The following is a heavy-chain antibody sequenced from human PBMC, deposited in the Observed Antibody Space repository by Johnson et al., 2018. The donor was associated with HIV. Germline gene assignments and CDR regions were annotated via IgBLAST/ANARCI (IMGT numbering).Heavy chain of an antibody. Sequence: QVQLMESGGGVVQPGRSLRLSCAASGFLFSRYAMHWVRQAPGKGLEWVAVISYDGGNNYYADSVKGRFTISRANSKNTLYLQMNSLRAEDTAVYYCARDSEWELGQERAFDIWGQGTMVTVSS. CDR1: GFLFSRYA. J-gene: IGHJ3*02. V-gene: IGHV3-30-3*01. D-gene: IGHD1-26*01. CDR2: ISYDGGNN. CDR3: ARDSEWELGQERAFDI.